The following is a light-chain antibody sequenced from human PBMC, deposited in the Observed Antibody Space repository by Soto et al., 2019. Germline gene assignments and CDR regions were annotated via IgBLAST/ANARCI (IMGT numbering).Light chain of an antibody. CDR3: QQYGSSSWT. CDR1: QSVSSSY. CDR2: GAS. J-gene: IGKJ1*01. Sequence: EIVLTQSPVTLSLSPGERATLSCRASQSVSSSYLAWYQQQPGQAPRLLIYGASSRATGIPDRFSGSGSGTDFTLTISRLEPEDFAVYYCQQYGSSSWTFG. V-gene: IGKV3-20*01.